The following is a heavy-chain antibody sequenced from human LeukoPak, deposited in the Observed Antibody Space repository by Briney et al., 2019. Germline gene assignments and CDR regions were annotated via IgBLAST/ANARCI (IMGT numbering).Heavy chain of an antibody. CDR1: GGSISSGDYY. J-gene: IGHJ4*02. Sequence: SETLPLTCTVSGGSISSGDYYWSWIRQPPGKGLVWIGYIYYSGSTYYNPSLKSRVTISVDTSKNQFSLKLNSVTAADTAVYYCARVDYGDYYFDSWGQGTLVTVSS. D-gene: IGHD4-17*01. CDR2: IYYSGST. CDR3: ARVDYGDYYFDS. V-gene: IGHV4-30-4*01.